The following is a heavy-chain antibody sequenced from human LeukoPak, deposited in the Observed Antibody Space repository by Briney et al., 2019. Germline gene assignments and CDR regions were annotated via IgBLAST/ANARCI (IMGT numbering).Heavy chain of an antibody. J-gene: IGHJ4*02. D-gene: IGHD3-9*01. CDR3: ARLRGGAVTGYIDY. Sequence: SETLSLPCTVSGGSISSNYYWGWIRQPPGKGLEWIGSLYYSGSTYYNPSLKSRVTMTVDTSKSQFSLKLSSVTAADTAVYYCARLRGGAVTGYIDYWGQGTVVTVCS. CDR2: LYYSGST. V-gene: IGHV4-39*01. CDR1: GGSISSNYY.